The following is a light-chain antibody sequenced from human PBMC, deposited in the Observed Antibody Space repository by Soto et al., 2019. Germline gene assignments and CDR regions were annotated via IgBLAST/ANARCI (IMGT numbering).Light chain of an antibody. V-gene: IGLV2-14*01. J-gene: IGLJ3*02. CDR3: SSYTTSSTWV. Sequence: QSALTQPASVSGSPGQSITISCTGTISDVGGYNFVSWYQQHPGKAPKLMIYEVSNRPSGVSNRFSASKSGNTASLTISGLQAEDEADYYCSSYTTSSTWVFGGGTQLTVL. CDR1: ISDVGGYNF. CDR2: EVS.